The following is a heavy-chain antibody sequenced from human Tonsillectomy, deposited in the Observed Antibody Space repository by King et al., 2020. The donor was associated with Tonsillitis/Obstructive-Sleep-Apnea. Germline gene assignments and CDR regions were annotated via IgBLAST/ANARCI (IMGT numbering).Heavy chain of an antibody. J-gene: IGHJ3*02. V-gene: IGHV4-34*01. D-gene: IGHD2-2*01. CDR1: GGSFSFYY. CDR2: INHSGST. Sequence: VQLQQWGAGLLKPSETLSLTCAVYGGSFSFYYWSWLRQPPGKGLEWIGEINHSGSTNYNPSLKSRVTISVDTSKIQFSLNLSSVSAADTAVYYCARGRGPRYGNNVSCSCSGSPFDIWGQGTRVT. CDR3: ARGRGPRYGNNVSCSCSGSPFDI.